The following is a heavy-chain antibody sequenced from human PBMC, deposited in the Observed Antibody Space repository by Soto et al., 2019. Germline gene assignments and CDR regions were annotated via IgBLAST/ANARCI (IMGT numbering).Heavy chain of an antibody. CDR1: GGSFSSCY. CDR3: ARGPIAAAGTGWFDP. Sequence: SETLSLTCAVYGGSFSSCYWSWIRQPPGKGLEWIGEINHSGSTNYNPSLKSRVTISVDTSKNQFSLKLSSVTAADTAVYYCARGPIAAAGTGWFDPWGQGTLVT. CDR2: INHSGST. D-gene: IGHD6-13*01. J-gene: IGHJ5*02. V-gene: IGHV4-34*01.